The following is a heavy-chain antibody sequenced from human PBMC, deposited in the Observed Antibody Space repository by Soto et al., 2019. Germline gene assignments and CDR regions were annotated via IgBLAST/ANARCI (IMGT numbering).Heavy chain of an antibody. D-gene: IGHD2-15*01. CDR3: ARTTPYCSGGSCLGTPNWFDP. V-gene: IGHV4-30-4*01. Sequence: QVQLQESDPGLVKPSQTLSLTCTVSGGSISSGDYYWSWIRQPPGKGLEWIGYIYYSGSTYYNPSLKSRVTISVDTSKNQFSLKLSSVTAADTAVYYCARTTPYCSGGSCLGTPNWFDPWGQGTLVTVSS. J-gene: IGHJ5*02. CDR2: IYYSGST. CDR1: GGSISSGDYY.